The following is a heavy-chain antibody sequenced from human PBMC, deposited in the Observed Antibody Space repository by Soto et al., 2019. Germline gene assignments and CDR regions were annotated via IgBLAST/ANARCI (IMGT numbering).Heavy chain of an antibody. CDR1: GGSIISYC. Sequence: SSETLSLTCTVSGGSIISYCWSWIRQPAGKGLEWIGRIYTSGSTNYNPSLKSRVTMSVDTSKNQFSLKLSSVTAADTAVYYCARDRVWSGYTRYYYYGMDVWGQGTTVTVSS. J-gene: IGHJ6*02. CDR2: IYTSGST. CDR3: ARDRVWSGYTRYYYYGMDV. D-gene: IGHD3-3*01. V-gene: IGHV4-4*07.